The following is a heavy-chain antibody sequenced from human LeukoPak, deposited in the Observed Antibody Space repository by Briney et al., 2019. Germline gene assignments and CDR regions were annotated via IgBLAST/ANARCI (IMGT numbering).Heavy chain of an antibody. D-gene: IGHD3-22*01. CDR1: GYTFTSYG. J-gene: IGHJ4*02. CDR3: AILRSSGYYYFDY. V-gene: IGHV1-18*01. CDR2: ISAYNGNT. Sequence: ASVKASCKASGYTFTSYGISWVRQAPGQGLEWMGWISAYNGNTNYAQKLQGRVTMTTVTSTSTAYMELRSLRSDDTAVYYCAILRSSGYYYFDYWGQGTLVTVSS.